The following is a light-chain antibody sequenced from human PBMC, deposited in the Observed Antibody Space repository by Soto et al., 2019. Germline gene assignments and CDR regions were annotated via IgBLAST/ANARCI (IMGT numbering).Light chain of an antibody. CDR1: QSISNN. CDR3: QQYGSSPYT. CDR2: GAS. V-gene: IGKV3-20*01. J-gene: IGKJ2*01. Sequence: IVMTQSPATLSVSPGESATLSCRASQSISNNLAWYQHKPGQAPRLLMYGASNRATGIPDRFSGTGSGTDFTLTISRLEPEDFAVYYCQQYGSSPYTFGLGTKLEIK.